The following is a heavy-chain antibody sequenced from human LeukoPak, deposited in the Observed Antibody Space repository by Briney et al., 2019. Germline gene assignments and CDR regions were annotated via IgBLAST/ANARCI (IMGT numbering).Heavy chain of an antibody. D-gene: IGHD3-22*01. CDR3: ARGYHDFSGHWLSYFDY. J-gene: IGHJ4*02. CDR1: GDSISSYF. Sequence: SEPLSLTCTVSGDSISSYFWTWIRQPPGNGLEWIGYIYYSGSTNYNPSLKSRVTISIDTSKNQFSLKLSSVTAADTAVYYCARGYHDFSGHWLSYFDYWGQGTLVTVSS. V-gene: IGHV4-59*01. CDR2: IYYSGST.